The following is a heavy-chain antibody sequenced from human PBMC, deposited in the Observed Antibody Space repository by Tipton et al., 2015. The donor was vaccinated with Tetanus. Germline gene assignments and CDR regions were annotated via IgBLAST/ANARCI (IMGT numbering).Heavy chain of an antibody. J-gene: IGHJ4*02. V-gene: IGHV1-69*01. D-gene: IGHD5-24*01. Sequence: QSGAEVKKPGSSAKVSCKASGGTFSSYAISWVRQAPGQGLEWMGGIIPIFGTANYAQKFQGRVTITADESTSTAYMELSSLRSEDTAVYYCALERERWLQLGYWGQGTLVTVSS. CDR3: ALERERWLQLGY. CDR2: IIPIFGTA. CDR1: GGTFSSYA.